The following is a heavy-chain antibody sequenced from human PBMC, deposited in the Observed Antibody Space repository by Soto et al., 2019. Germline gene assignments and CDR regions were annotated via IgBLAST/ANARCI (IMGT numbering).Heavy chain of an antibody. V-gene: IGHV4-31*02. Sequence: SQIISRTWTVSGGSISSGGYYWSWIRKHPGKGLEWIGYIYYSGSTYYNPSLKSRVTISVDTSKNQFSLKLSSVTAADTAVYYCAGIYSGSPGGTLRYWGQGTLVTVSS. CDR1: GGSISSGGYY. CDR3: AGIYSGSPGGTLRY. CDR2: IYYSGST. J-gene: IGHJ4*02. D-gene: IGHD1-26*01.